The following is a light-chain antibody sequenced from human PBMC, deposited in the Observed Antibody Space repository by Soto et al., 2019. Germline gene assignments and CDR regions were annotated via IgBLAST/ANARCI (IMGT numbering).Light chain of an antibody. Sequence: NFMLTQPHSVSESPGKTVIISCTRSSGSIASNYVQWYQQRPGSAPICVIYENDQRPSGVPDRFSGSIDMSSNSASLTISGLRTEDEADYYCQCHDSISLVLFGGGTKVTVL. J-gene: IGLJ2*01. CDR2: END. CDR1: SGSIASNY. CDR3: QCHDSISLVL. V-gene: IGLV6-57*04.